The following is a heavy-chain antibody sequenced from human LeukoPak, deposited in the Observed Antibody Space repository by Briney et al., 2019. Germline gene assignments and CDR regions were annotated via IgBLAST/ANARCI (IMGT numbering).Heavy chain of an antibody. CDR3: ARDSGHDFDY. Sequence: KPGGSLRLSCAASGFTFSSYSMNWVRQAPGKGLEWVSSISSSSSYVYYADSVKGRFTISRDNAKNSLYLQMNSLRAEDTAVYYCARDSGHDFDYWGQGTLVTVSS. J-gene: IGHJ4*02. CDR1: GFTFSSYS. V-gene: IGHV3-21*01. CDR2: ISSSSSYV. D-gene: IGHD5-12*01.